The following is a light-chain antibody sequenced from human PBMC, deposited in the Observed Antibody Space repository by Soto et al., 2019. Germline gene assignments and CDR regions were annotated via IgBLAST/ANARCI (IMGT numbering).Light chain of an antibody. V-gene: IGKV1-27*01. CDR3: QKYNSGALT. Sequence: DIQMTQSPSSLSASLGDRVTITCRASQGISNYLAWYQQKPGKVPKLLIYAASTLQSGVPSRFSGTGSGTDFTLTISSQQPEDVATYYCQKYNSGALTFGGGNKVEIK. CDR2: AAS. CDR1: QGISNY. J-gene: IGKJ4*01.